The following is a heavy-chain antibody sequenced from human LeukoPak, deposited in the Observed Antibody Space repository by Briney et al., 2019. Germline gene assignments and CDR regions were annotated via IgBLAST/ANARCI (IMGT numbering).Heavy chain of an antibody. V-gene: IGHV4-34*01. D-gene: IGHD3-10*01. J-gene: IGHJ6*04. CDR2: INHSGST. Sequence: SETLSLTCAVYGGSFSGYYWSWIRQPPGKGLEWIGEINHSGSTNYNPSLKSRVTISVDTSKNQFSLKLSSVTAADTAVYYCARVVTMVRGANYYYYYGMDVWGKGTTVTVSS. CDR1: GGSFSGYY. CDR3: ARVVTMVRGANYYYYYGMDV.